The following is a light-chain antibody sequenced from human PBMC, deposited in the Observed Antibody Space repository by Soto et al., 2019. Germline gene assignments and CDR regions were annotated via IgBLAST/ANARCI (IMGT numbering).Light chain of an antibody. CDR1: SSDVGTYDF. V-gene: IGLV2-11*01. J-gene: IGLJ1*01. CDR3: CLYAVTFHV. CDR2: DVS. Sequence: QSALTQARSVSGSPGQSVTISCTGTSSDVGTYDFVSCYQQHPGKAPRLMIFDVSERPSGVPDRFSGSKSGNTASLTISGLHAEDDADYYCCLYAVTFHVFGTGTKVTVL.